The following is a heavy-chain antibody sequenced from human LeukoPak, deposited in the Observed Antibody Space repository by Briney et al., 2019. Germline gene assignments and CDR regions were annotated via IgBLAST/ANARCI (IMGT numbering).Heavy chain of an antibody. D-gene: IGHD6-13*01. CDR2: IYSGGST. CDR3: AKGVYSSSWNNWFDP. V-gene: IGHV3-53*01. Sequence: GGSLRLSCAASGFTVSSNYMSWVRQAPGKGLEWVSVIYSGGSTYYADSVKGRFTISRDNSKNTLYLQMNSLRAEDTAVYYCAKGVYSSSWNNWFDPWGQGTLVTVSS. J-gene: IGHJ5*02. CDR1: GFTVSSNY.